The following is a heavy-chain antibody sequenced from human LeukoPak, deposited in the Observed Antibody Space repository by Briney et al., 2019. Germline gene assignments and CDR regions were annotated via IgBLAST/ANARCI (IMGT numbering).Heavy chain of an antibody. CDR3: ARGSSGYSYGYAVDY. CDR1: GYTFTSYG. V-gene: IGHV1-18*04. CDR2: ISAYNGNT. D-gene: IGHD5-18*01. J-gene: IGHJ4*02. Sequence: AASVKVSCKASGYTFTSYGISRVRQAPGQGLEWMGWISAYNGNTNYAQKLQGRVTMTTDTSTSTAYMELRSLRSDGTAVYYCARGSSGYSYGYAVDYWGQGTLVTVSS.